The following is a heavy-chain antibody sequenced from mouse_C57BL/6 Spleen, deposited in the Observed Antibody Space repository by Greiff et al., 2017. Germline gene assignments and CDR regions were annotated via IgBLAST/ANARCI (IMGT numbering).Heavy chain of an antibody. CDR2: ISSGSSTI. J-gene: IGHJ2*01. Sequence: EVMLVESGGGLVKPGGSLKLSCAASGFTFSDYGMHWVRQAPEKGLEWVAYISSGSSTIYYADTVKGRFTISRDNATNTLFLQMTSLRSEATAMYYCARGGSLRVLGYWGQGTTLTVAS. CDR3: ARGGSLRVLGY. CDR1: GFTFSDYG. V-gene: IGHV5-17*01. D-gene: IGHD6-1*01.